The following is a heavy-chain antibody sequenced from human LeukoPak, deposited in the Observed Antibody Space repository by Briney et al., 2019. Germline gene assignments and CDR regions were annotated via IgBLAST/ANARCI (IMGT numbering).Heavy chain of an antibody. CDR3: ARVGVGTLVRAVSYWYFDL. Sequence: PGGSLRLSCAASGFTFSSYEMNWVRQAPGKGLEWISYMSNSGEIIYNAGSVRGRFIISRDNAKHSLYLQMNSLRAEDTAVYYCARVGVGTLVRAVSYWYFDLWGRGTLVTVSS. D-gene: IGHD3-10*01. CDR2: MSNSGEII. CDR1: GFTFSSYE. J-gene: IGHJ2*01. V-gene: IGHV3-48*03.